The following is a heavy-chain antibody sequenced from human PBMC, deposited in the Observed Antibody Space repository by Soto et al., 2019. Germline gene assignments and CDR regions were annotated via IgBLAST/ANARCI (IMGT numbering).Heavy chain of an antibody. V-gene: IGHV2-5*02. Sequence: QITLKESGPTLVKPTQTLTLTCTFSGFSLSTTGMGVGWFRQPPGKALEWLALIYWDDDKRYSPSLESRLTITKDTSENQVVLTMTKMAPVDTATYYCARRWDYYYSSGVAMDVWGQGTTVTVSS. CDR1: GFSLSTTGMG. D-gene: IGHD3-22*01. J-gene: IGHJ6*02. CDR3: ARRWDYYYSSGVAMDV. CDR2: IYWDDDK.